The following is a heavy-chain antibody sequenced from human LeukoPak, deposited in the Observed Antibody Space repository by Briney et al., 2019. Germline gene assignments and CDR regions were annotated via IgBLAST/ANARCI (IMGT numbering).Heavy chain of an antibody. D-gene: IGHD3-22*01. Sequence: GASVKVSCKASGYTFTSYDINWVRQATGQGLEWMGWMNPNSGNTGYAQKFQGRVTITRNTSISTAYMELSSLRSEDTAVYYCVRGHPYDSSGYVDYWGQGTLVTVSS. J-gene: IGHJ4*02. CDR3: VRGHPYDSSGYVDY. CDR2: MNPNSGNT. V-gene: IGHV1-8*03. CDR1: GYTFTSYD.